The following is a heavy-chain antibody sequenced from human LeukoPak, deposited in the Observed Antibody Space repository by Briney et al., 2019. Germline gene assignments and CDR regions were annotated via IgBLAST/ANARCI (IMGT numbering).Heavy chain of an antibody. D-gene: IGHD5-24*01. J-gene: IGHJ6*03. Sequence: GGSLRLSCAASGITFTSHAMSWVRQAPGKGLEWVSLISGSGGHTYYGDSVKGRFTISRDNSKSTLYLQMNILRAEDTAVYYCAKGGVATMRDGYNYYYYYMEVWGRGTTVTVSS. CDR2: ISGSGGHT. V-gene: IGHV3-23*01. CDR3: AKGGVATMRDGYNYYYYYMEV. CDR1: GITFTSHA.